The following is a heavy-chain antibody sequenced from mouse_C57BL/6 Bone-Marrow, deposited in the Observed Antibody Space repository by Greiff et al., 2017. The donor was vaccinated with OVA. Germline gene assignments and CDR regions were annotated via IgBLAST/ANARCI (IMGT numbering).Heavy chain of an antibody. J-gene: IGHJ2*01. D-gene: IGHD3-2*02. CDR2: IRLKSDNYAT. Sequence: EVKLVESGGGLVQPGGSMKLSCVASGFTFSNYWMNWVRQSPEKGLEWVAQIRLKSDNYATHYAESVKGRFTISRDDSKSSVYLQMNNLRAEDTGIYYCTAQATDFDYWGQGTTLTVSS. V-gene: IGHV6-3*01. CDR3: TAQATDFDY. CDR1: GFTFSNYW.